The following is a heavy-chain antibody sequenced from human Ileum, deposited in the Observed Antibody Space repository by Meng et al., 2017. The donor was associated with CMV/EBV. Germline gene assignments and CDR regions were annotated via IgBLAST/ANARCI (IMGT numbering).Heavy chain of an antibody. Sequence: QVKLPQGGSGLFKPSETLSLTCAVAGEPLNGFFCSWIRQPPGRGLEWIGEVNNRGRTNYNPSLKSRLTISIDTSKRQLSLKLSSVTAADTAVYYCARGPGGFGDFNFDYWGQGTLVTVSS. V-gene: IGHV4-34*02. CDR2: VNNRGRT. CDR1: GEPLNGFF. D-gene: IGHD3-16*01. J-gene: IGHJ4*02. CDR3: ARGPGGFGDFNFDY.